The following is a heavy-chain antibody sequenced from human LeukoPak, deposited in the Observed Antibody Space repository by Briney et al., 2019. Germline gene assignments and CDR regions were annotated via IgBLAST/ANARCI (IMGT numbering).Heavy chain of an antibody. CDR2: INPNSGGT. J-gene: IGHJ5*02. V-gene: IGHV1-2*02. CDR3: ARAIPGGNWFDP. CDR1: GYTLTDYY. D-gene: IGHD2-21*01. Sequence: ASVKVSCKASGYTLTDYYMHWVRQAPGQGLEWMGWINPNSGGTNYAQKFQGRVTMTRDTSISTAYMELSRLRSDDTAVYYCARAIPGGNWFDPWGQGTLLTVSS.